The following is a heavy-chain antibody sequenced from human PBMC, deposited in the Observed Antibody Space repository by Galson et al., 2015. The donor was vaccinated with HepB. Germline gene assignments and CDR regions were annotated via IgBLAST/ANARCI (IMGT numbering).Heavy chain of an antibody. J-gene: IGHJ4*02. Sequence: PRLSCAASGFTFSNAWMNWVRQAPGKGLEWVGRIKSKTDGGTTDYAAPVKGRFTISRDDSKNTLYLQMHSLKTEDTAVYYCTTDVDSGSYFGYYFDYWGQGTLVTVSS. CDR3: TTDVDSGSYFGYYFDY. D-gene: IGHD1-26*01. CDR2: IKSKTDGGTT. V-gene: IGHV3-15*07. CDR1: GFTFSNAW.